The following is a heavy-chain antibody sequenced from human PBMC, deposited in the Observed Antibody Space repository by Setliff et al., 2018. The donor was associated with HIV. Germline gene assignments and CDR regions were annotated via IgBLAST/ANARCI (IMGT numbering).Heavy chain of an antibody. V-gene: IGHV3-15*01. CDR3: TPIDY. CDR2: IKSKNDGGTT. J-gene: IGHJ4*02. CDR1: GFTFSDAW. Sequence: GGSLRLSCEASGFTFSDAWMNWVRQAPGKGLEWVGRIKSKNDGGTTDHAAPVKGRFTISRDDSENTLYLQVNSLKTEDTGVYYCTPIDYWGQGTLVTVSS.